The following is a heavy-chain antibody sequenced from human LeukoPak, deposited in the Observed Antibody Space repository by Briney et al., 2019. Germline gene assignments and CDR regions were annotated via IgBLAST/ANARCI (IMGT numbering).Heavy chain of an antibody. D-gene: IGHD6-13*01. Sequence: PSETLSLTCTVSGGSISSGSYYWSWIRQPAGKGLEWIGRIYTSGSTNYNPSLKSRVTISVDTSKNQFSLKLSSVTAADTAVYYCARAGYSSSWYWIDPWGQGTLVTVSS. CDR3: ARAGYSSSWYWIDP. CDR2: IYTSGST. CDR1: GGSISSGSYY. V-gene: IGHV4-61*02. J-gene: IGHJ5*02.